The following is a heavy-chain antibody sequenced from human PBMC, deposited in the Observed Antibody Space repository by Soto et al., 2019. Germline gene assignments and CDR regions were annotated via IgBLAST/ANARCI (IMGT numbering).Heavy chain of an antibody. CDR1: GGTFSSYT. CDR3: ASVRGGYYYAMDV. J-gene: IGHJ6*02. CDR2: IIPILGIA. D-gene: IGHD3-10*02. Sequence: SVKVSCKASGGTFSSYTISWVRQAPGQGLEWMGRIIPILGIANYAQKFQGRVTITADKSTSTAYMELSSLRSEDTAVYYCASVRGGYYYAMDVWGQGTTVTVSS. V-gene: IGHV1-69*02.